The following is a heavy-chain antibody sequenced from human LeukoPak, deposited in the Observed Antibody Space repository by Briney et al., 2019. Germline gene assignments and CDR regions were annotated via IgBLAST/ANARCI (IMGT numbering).Heavy chain of an antibody. CDR2: ISGSGGST. V-gene: IGHV3-23*01. J-gene: IGHJ5*02. CDR3: VRGSYYSNWFDP. Sequence: GGSLRLSCAASGFTFSSYVMSWVRQAPGKGLEWVSAISGSGGSTYYADSVKGRFTISRDNSKNTLYLQMNSLRAEDTAVYYCVRGSYYSNWFDPWGQGTLVTVSS. D-gene: IGHD1-26*01. CDR1: GFTFSSYV.